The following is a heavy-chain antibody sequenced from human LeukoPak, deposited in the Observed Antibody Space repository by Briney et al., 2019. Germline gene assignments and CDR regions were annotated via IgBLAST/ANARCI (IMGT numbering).Heavy chain of an antibody. CDR1: GFTFSSYT. Sequence: GGSLRLSCAASGFTFSSYTMHWVRQAPGKGLEWVSFITSSSSYIYYADSVKGRFTISRDNAKNSLYLQMNSLRAEDTAVYYCARIARGVIVPGGDYWGQGTLVTVSS. D-gene: IGHD3-16*02. J-gene: IGHJ4*02. CDR3: ARIARGVIVPGGDY. CDR2: ITSSSSYI. V-gene: IGHV3-21*01.